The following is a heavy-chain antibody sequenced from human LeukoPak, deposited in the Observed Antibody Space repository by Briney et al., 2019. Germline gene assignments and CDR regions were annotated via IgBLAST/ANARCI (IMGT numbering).Heavy chain of an antibody. CDR3: ARDKSWVVPAANREAMDV. CDR1: GFTFSSYW. V-gene: IGHV3-74*01. J-gene: IGHJ6*03. D-gene: IGHD2-2*01. Sequence: GGSLRLSCAASGFTFSSYWMHWVRQAPGKGLVWVSRIKGDGSSTNNADSVKGRFTISRDNAKNTLYLQMNSLRAEDTAVYYCARDKSWVVPAANREAMDVWGKGTTVTVSS. CDR2: IKGDGSST.